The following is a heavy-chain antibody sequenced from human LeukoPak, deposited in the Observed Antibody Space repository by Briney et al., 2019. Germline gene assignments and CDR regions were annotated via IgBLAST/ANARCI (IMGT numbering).Heavy chain of an antibody. CDR2: IWYDGSNK. CDR3: AKDRYDSSGWYGDYFDY. CDR1: GFTFSSYG. J-gene: IGHJ4*02. V-gene: IGHV3-33*06. Sequence: PGGSLRLSCAASGFTFSSYGMHWVRQAPGKGLEWVAVIWYDGSNKYYADSVKGRFTISRDNSKNTLYLQMSSLRAEDTAVYYCAKDRYDSSGWYGDYFDYWGQGTLVTVSS. D-gene: IGHD6-19*01.